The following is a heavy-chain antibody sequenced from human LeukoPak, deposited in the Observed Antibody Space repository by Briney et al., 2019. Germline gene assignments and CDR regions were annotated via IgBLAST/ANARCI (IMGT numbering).Heavy chain of an antibody. CDR2: IYYSGST. D-gene: IGHD3-10*01. J-gene: IGHJ3*02. CDR3: ARALYGSGAGAFDI. Sequence: SETLSLTCTVSGGSISYYYWSWIRQPPGKGLEWIGYIYYSGSTNYNPSLKSRVTISVDTSKNQFSLKLSSVTAADTAVYYCARALYGSGAGAFDIWGQGTMVTVSS. CDR1: GGSISYYY. V-gene: IGHV4-59*01.